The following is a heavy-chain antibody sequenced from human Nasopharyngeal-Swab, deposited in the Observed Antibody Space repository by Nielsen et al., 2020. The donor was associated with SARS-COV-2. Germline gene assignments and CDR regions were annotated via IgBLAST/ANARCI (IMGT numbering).Heavy chain of an antibody. J-gene: IGHJ4*02. CDR2: IYHSGST. Sequence: WIRQPPGKGLEWIGEIYHSGSTNYNPSLKSRVTISVDKSKNQFSLKLSSVTAADTAVYYYARGSAYSSSPLFDYWGQGTLVTVSS. CDR3: ARGSAYSSSPLFDY. V-gene: IGHV4-4*02. D-gene: IGHD6-6*01.